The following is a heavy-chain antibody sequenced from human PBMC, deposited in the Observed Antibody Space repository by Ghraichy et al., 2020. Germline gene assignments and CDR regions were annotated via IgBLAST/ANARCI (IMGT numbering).Heavy chain of an antibody. V-gene: IGHV3-15*01. D-gene: IGHD5-12*01. J-gene: IGHJ6*02. CDR1: GFTFSNAW. CDR2: IKSKTDGGTT. Sequence: GGSLRLSCAASGFTFSNAWMSWVRQAPGKGLEWVGRIKSKTDGGTTDYAAPVKGRFTISRDDSKNTLYLQMNSLKTEDTAVYYCTSRLVATTYYYYYYGMDVWGQGTTVTVSS. CDR3: TSRLVATTYYYYYYGMDV.